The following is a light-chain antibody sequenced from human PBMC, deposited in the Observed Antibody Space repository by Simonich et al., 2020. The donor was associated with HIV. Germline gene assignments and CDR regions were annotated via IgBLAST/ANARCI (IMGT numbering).Light chain of an antibody. CDR3: CSYASSSIYV. CDR2: EGS. CDR1: RSDVGSYNL. Sequence: QSALTQPASVSGSPGQSITISCTGTRSDVGSYNLVSWYQQHPGQAPRLMIYEGSCRPSGFSNLFSGSKSGNTASLTSSGLQAEDEGDYSCCSYASSSIYVFGTGTKVTVL. V-gene: IGLV2-23*01. J-gene: IGLJ1*01.